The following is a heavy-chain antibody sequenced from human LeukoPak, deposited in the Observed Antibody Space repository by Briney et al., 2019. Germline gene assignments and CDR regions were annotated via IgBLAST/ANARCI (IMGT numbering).Heavy chain of an antibody. CDR3: AAEVIQYRNWFDP. Sequence: ASVKVSCKVSGYTLTELTMHWVRQAPGKGLEWMGGFDPEDGETIYAQKFQGRVTMTEDTPTDTAYMELSSLRSEDTAVYYCAAEVIQYRNWFDPWGQGTLVTVSS. J-gene: IGHJ5*02. D-gene: IGHD4-11*01. V-gene: IGHV1-24*01. CDR1: GYTLTELT. CDR2: FDPEDGET.